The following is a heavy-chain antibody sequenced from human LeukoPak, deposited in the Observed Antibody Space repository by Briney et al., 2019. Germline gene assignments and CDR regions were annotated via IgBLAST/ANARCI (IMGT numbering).Heavy chain of an antibody. V-gene: IGHV4-34*01. CDR1: GGSISGYY. CDR3: ARREGIEAAGTDY. J-gene: IGHJ4*02. CDR2: INHGGST. D-gene: IGHD6-13*01. Sequence: RPSETLSLTCAAYGGSISGYYWSWIPQTPGKGPEWTGEINHGGSTNYNPSLKSRVTISVDTSKKQFSLKLYSVAAADTAVYYCARREGIEAAGTDYWGQGTLVTVSS.